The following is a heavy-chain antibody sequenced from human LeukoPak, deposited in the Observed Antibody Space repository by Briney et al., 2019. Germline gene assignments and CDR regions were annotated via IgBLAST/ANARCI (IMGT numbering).Heavy chain of an antibody. D-gene: IGHD3-16*02. V-gene: IGHV3-30*18. J-gene: IGHJ4*02. CDR3: AKQSFRMVNYFDY. CDR1: GFTFSSYG. CDR2: IAYHGGAE. Sequence: GRSLRLSCAASGFTFSSYGMHWVRQAPGKGLEWVAVIAYHGGAEYYADSVKGRFTISRDNSKNTVDLQLNSLRAEDSAVYYCAKQSFRMVNYFDYWGQGTPVTVSS.